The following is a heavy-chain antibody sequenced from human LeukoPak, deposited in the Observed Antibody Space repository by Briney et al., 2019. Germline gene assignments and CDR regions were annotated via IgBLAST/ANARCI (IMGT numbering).Heavy chain of an antibody. J-gene: IGHJ4*02. Sequence: ASVKVSCKASGGTSSSYAISWVRQAPGQGLEWMGGIIPIFGTANYAQKFRGRVTITADESTSTAYMELSSLRSEDTAVYYCARVTMVRGVYYFDYWGQGTLVTVSS. CDR1: GGTSSSYA. CDR2: IIPIFGTA. D-gene: IGHD3-10*01. CDR3: ARVTMVRGVYYFDY. V-gene: IGHV1-69*13.